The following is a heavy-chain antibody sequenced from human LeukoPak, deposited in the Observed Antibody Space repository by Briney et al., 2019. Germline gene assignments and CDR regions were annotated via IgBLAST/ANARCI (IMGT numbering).Heavy chain of an antibody. CDR3: ATRYDYGEYQEY. CDR1: GLTFSGYS. Sequence: GGSLRLSCAASGLTFSGYSFNWFRQAPGKGLEWVSSISSSGSHKYYADSMEGRFSISRDNAKNSVYLHMNSPRAEDTAVYYCATRYDYGEYQEYWGQGTLVIVSS. V-gene: IGHV3-21*01. D-gene: IGHD4-17*01. CDR2: ISSSGSHK. J-gene: IGHJ4*02.